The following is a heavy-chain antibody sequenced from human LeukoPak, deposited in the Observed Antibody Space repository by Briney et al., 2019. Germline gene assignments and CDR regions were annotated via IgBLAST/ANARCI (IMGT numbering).Heavy chain of an antibody. CDR1: GFTFSSYV. J-gene: IGHJ4*02. D-gene: IGHD5-12*01. CDR3: AKTSRAYSNYDSPFDY. Sequence: GGSLRLSCAASGFTFSSYVMSWVRRAPGKGLEWVSAISRGGGTTYYADSVKGRFTISRDNSKNTLYLQMTSLRAEDTAVYYCAKTSRAYSNYDSPFDYWGQGTLVTVSS. CDR2: ISRGGGTT. V-gene: IGHV3-23*01.